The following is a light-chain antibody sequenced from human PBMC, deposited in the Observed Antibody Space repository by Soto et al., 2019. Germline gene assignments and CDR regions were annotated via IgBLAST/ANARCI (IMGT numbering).Light chain of an antibody. Sequence: SVLTQPPSVSGAPGQRVTISCTGSSSNIGAGYDVHWYQQLPGTAPKLLIYGNSNRPSGVPDRFSGSKSGTSASLAITGLQAEDEADYYCQSYDSSLSGRGFYVFGTGTKVTVL. J-gene: IGLJ1*01. CDR1: SSNIGAGYD. CDR2: GNS. CDR3: QSYDSSLSGRGFYV. V-gene: IGLV1-40*01.